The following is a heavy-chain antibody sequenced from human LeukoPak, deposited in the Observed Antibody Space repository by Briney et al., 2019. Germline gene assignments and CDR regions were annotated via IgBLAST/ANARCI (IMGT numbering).Heavy chain of an antibody. Sequence: GGSLRLSCAASGFTFSDYYMSWIRQAPGKALEWVSYVSSGSSTIYYADSVKGRFTVSRDNGKRSLYLHMNSLRAEDTAMYYCARDQTKWEPLRRRDYYYMDVWGKGTTVTVSS. V-gene: IGHV3-11*04. CDR1: GFTFSDYY. D-gene: IGHD1-26*01. J-gene: IGHJ6*03. CDR2: VSSGSSTI. CDR3: ARDQTKWEPLRRRDYYYMDV.